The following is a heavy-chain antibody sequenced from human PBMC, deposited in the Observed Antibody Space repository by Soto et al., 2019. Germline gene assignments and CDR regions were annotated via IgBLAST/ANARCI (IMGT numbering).Heavy chain of an antibody. CDR1: GGTFSSYT. CDR3: AARYSSSYKFQH. J-gene: IGHJ1*01. V-gene: IGHV1-69*02. Sequence: ASVKVSCKACGGTFSSYTISWVRQAPGQGLEWMGRIIPILGIANYAQKFQGRVTITADKSTSTAYMELSSLRSEDTAVYYCAARYSSSYKFQHWGQGTLVTVSS. D-gene: IGHD6-13*01. CDR2: IIPILGIA.